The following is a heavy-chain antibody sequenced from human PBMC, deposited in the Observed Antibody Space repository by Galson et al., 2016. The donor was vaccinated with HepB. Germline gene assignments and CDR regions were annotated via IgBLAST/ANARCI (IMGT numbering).Heavy chain of an antibody. J-gene: IGHJ5*02. Sequence: PALVKPTQTLTLTCTISGVSLNDPRMGVSWIRQPPGKALEWLAHIFSNDDKSYSTSLNRRLAISKDTSKNQVLLTMTNMDPADTATYYCARILWGSSYNFWSGSPRDWFDPWGQGTLVTVSS. CDR1: GVSLNDPRMG. V-gene: IGHV2-26*03. D-gene: IGHD3-3*01. CDR2: IFSNDDK. CDR3: ARILWGSSYNFWSGSPRDWFDP.